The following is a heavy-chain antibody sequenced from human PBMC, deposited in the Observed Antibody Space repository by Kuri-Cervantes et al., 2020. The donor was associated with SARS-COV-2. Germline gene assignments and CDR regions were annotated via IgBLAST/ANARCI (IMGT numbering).Heavy chain of an antibody. V-gene: IGHV4-34*01. Sequence: SETLCLTCAGYGGSSSGYYWSWIRQPPGTGLEWIGEINHSGSTHYNPSLKSRVTISVDRAKNPFSLKLTSVTAADTAVYYCARRTAGYCDGARCSYEDSFDYWGQGTLVTVSS. CDR1: GGSSSGYY. CDR3: ARRTAGYCDGARCSYEDSFDY. D-gene: IGHD2-21*01. CDR2: INHSGST. J-gene: IGHJ4*02.